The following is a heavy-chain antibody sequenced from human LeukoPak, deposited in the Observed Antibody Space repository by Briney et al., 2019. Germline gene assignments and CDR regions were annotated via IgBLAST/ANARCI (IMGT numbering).Heavy chain of an antibody. Sequence: GASVKVSCKASGGTFSSYAISWVRQAPGQGLEWMGRIIPIFGTANYAQKFQGRVTITTDESTSTAYMELSSLRSEDTAVYYCANSHYGDYELGWGQGTLLTVSS. D-gene: IGHD4-17*01. J-gene: IGHJ4*02. CDR1: GGTFSSYA. CDR2: IIPIFGTA. V-gene: IGHV1-69*05. CDR3: ANSHYGDYELG.